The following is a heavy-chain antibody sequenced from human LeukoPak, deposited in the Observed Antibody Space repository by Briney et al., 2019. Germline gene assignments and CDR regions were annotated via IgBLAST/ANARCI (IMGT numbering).Heavy chain of an antibody. V-gene: IGHV3-21*01. CDR2: ISRGSTNI. CDR1: GFTLSRDS. J-gene: IGHJ6*03. CDR3: ARDAQWLVPEGYFYYMDV. Sequence: GGSLRLGCAGSGFTLSRDSMDWVRQAPGKGLGRVSSISRGSTNIFYADSVKGRFTISRDNVKNSLYLQMNSLGAEDTAVYYCARDAQWLVPEGYFYYMDVWGKGTTVTFSS. D-gene: IGHD6-19*01.